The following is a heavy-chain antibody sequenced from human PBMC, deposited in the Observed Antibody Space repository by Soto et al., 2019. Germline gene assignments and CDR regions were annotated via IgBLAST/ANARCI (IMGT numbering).Heavy chain of an antibody. CDR1: GFTFGNYG. CDR3: AKEGGASSYAMDV. CDR2: ISASSGGT. J-gene: IGHJ6*02. Sequence: EVQLLESGGGLVQPGESLRLSCPASGFTFGNYGMDWVRQAPGKGLEWVSGISASSGGTYYADSVKGRFTISRDNSKNTRYLQMNSLRAEDTAVDYCAKEGGASSYAMDVWGQGTTVTVSS. D-gene: IGHD1-26*01. V-gene: IGHV3-23*01.